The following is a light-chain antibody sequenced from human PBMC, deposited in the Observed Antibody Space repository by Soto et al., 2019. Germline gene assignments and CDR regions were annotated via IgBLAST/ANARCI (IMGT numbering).Light chain of an antibody. Sequence: EIVLTQSPGTLSLSPGERATLSCRASQTITNNFLAWYQQKPDQAPRLLMYGASSRASGIPDRFSGGGSETEFTLTISRLEPEDSAVYYCQQYGSSPPFTFGPGTKVDIK. J-gene: IGKJ3*01. CDR3: QQYGSSPPFT. V-gene: IGKV3-20*01. CDR1: QTITNNF. CDR2: GAS.